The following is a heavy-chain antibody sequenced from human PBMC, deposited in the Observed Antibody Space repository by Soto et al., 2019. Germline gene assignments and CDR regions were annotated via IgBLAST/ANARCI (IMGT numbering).Heavy chain of an antibody. CDR3: AKGGAYDYVWDNNRYCGGVGP. D-gene: IGHD3-16*02. CDR1: GFTFSHYG. V-gene: IGHV3-30*18. CDR2: IAHDGSIT. J-gene: IGHJ5*02. Sequence: QVQLVESGGGVVPPGRSLRLSCAASGFTFSHYGMHWVRQAPGKGLEWVAVIAHDGSITSYADSVKGRFNVSRDNAKNTVLLQMNRLRPEDTALYYCAKGGAYDYVWDNNRYCGGVGPWGQGAPVSVSS.